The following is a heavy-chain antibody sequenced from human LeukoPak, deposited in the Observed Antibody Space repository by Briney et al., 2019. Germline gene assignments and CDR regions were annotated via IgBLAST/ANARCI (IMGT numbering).Heavy chain of an antibody. CDR3: AREGVPAAVRGGYNWFDP. CDR2: IYYSGST. Sequence: SETLSLTCTVSGGSIRSYYWSWIRQPPGKGREWIGYIYYSGSTNYNPSLKSRVTISVDTSKNQFSLKLSSVTAADTAVYYCAREGVPAAVRGGYNWFDPWGQGTLVTVSS. J-gene: IGHJ5*02. V-gene: IGHV4-59*01. D-gene: IGHD2-2*01. CDR1: GGSIRSYY.